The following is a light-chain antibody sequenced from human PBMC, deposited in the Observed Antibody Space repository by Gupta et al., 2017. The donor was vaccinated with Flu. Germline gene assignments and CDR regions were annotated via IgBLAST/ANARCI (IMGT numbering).Light chain of an antibody. CDR3: HQYNSYSPET. V-gene: IGKV1-5*03. CDR1: QSINNW. CDR2: KAS. Sequence: DIQMTQSPSTLSASVGDRVTITCRASQSINNWLAWYQQKQGKAPKLLIYKASSLQSGAPSRFSGSGSGTEFSLTISSLQPDDFAIYYCHQYNSYSPETFGQGTKLEIK. J-gene: IGKJ2*01.